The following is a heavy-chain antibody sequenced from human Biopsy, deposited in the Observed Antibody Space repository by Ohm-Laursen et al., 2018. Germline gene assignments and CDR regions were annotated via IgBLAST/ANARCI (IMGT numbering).Heavy chain of an antibody. CDR2: IYYSGIA. D-gene: IGHD5-24*01. CDR1: GGPLNSYY. V-gene: IGHV4-59*07. Sequence: SDTLSLTCTVSGGPLNSYYWSWIRQPPGKGLEWIGYIYYSGIAANYNPSLKGRVTISVDTSKHQFSLRLTSATAADTAVYHCARGGFGLDGYNSPWGRRTLVIVSS. J-gene: IGHJ5*02. CDR3: ARGGFGLDGYNSP.